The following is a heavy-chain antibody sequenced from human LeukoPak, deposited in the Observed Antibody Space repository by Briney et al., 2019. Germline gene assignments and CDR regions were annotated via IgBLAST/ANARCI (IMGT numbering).Heavy chain of an antibody. J-gene: IGHJ4*02. CDR1: GGSISSSSYY. CDR3: ARMMATHIPG. CDR2: IYYSGST. V-gene: IGHV4-39*07. Sequence: PSETLSLTCTVSGGSISSSSYYWGWIRQPPGKGLEWIGSIYYSGSTYYNPSLKSRVTISVDTSKNQFSLKLSSVTAADTAVYYCARMMATHIPGWGQGTLVTVSS. D-gene: IGHD5-24*01.